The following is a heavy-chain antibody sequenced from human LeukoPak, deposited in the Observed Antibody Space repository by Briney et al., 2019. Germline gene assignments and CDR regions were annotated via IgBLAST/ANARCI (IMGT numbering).Heavy chain of an antibody. CDR1: GFTFSTSW. CDR2: TNPYVTDI. V-gene: IGHV3-7*01. J-gene: IGHJ4*02. D-gene: IGHD2-21*02. Sequence: PGGSLRLSCAASGFTFSTSWMGWVRQAPGKGLEYVAITNPYVTDIYYLDSVRGRFIISRDNDKNLLSLQLNSLTVEDMGIYYCVRGDGRGWTAGSTWGPGTQVSVSS. CDR3: VRGDGRGWTAGST.